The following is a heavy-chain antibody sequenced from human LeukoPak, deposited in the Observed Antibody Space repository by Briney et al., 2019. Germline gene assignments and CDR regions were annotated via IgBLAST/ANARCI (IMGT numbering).Heavy chain of an antibody. Sequence: GAALKISCKGSGSSFTSYWIGLVRQLPGKGLEWMRIISPGDSDTRYSPSFQGQVTISADTSISTSSLQWSSLKASNTAMYYCARHRKSGVITMVRGVISYYTDVWGKGTTVTVSS. D-gene: IGHD3-10*01. J-gene: IGHJ6*03. CDR3: ARHRKSGVITMVRGVISYYTDV. CDR1: GSSFTSYW. CDR2: ISPGDSDT. V-gene: IGHV5-51*01.